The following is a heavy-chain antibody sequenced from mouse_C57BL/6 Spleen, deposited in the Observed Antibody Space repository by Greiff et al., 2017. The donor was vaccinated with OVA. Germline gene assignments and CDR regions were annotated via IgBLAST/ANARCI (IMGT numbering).Heavy chain of an antibody. V-gene: IGHV5-4*01. Sequence: EVKLMESGGGLVKPGGSLKLSCAASGFTFSSYAMSWVRQTPEKRLEWVATISDGGSYTYYPDNVKGRFTISRDNAKNNLYLQMSHLKSEDTAMYYCARDSDDGYYFDYWGQGTTLTVSS. D-gene: IGHD2-3*01. CDR3: ARDSDDGYYFDY. CDR1: GFTFSSYA. CDR2: ISDGGSYT. J-gene: IGHJ2*01.